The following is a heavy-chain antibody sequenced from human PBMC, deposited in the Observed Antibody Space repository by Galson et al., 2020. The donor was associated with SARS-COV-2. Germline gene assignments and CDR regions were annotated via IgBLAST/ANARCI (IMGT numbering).Heavy chain of an antibody. CDR2: IYTSGST. Sequence: SETLSLTCTVSGGSISSGSYYWSWIRQPAGKGLEWIGRIYTSGSTNYNPSFKSRVTISVDTSKNQFSLKLSSVTAADTAVYYCARGSRGILRHIVVVTNPGAFDIWGQGTMVTVSS. V-gene: IGHV4-61*02. CDR1: GGSISSGSYY. J-gene: IGHJ3*02. D-gene: IGHD2-21*02. CDR3: ARGSRGILRHIVVVTNPGAFDI.